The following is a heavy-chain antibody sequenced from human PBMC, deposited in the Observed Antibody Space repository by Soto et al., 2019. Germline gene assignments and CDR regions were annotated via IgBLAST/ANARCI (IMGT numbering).Heavy chain of an antibody. CDR2: ITGDTYEA. Sequence: QVQLVQSGAEVKKPGASVTVSCKASGYTFDRYAMSWLRQAPGQGIEWRGLITGDTYEATYAQKFQGRVSLTRDRXTTTXXMELRSLRYDDTAVYYCARDRPTAHWGQGTLVTVSS. J-gene: IGHJ4*02. CDR1: GYTFDRYA. CDR3: ARDRPTAH. V-gene: IGHV1-18*01.